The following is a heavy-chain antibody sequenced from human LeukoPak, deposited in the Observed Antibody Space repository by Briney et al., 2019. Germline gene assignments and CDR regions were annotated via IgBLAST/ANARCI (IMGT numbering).Heavy chain of an antibody. Sequence: ASVKVSCKASGYTFTGYNIHWVRQAPGQGLEWMGWINPNSGGTNYAQKFQGRVTMTRDTSVSTAYMELNRLRSDDTAVYYCARGQYYDFWSGYYYSPHFDYWGQGTLVTVSS. CDR1: GYTFTGYN. D-gene: IGHD3-3*01. CDR3: ARGQYYDFWSGYYYSPHFDY. J-gene: IGHJ4*02. V-gene: IGHV1-2*02. CDR2: INPNSGGT.